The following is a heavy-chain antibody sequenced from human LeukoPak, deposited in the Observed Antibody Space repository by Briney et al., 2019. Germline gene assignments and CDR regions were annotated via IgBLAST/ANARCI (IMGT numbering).Heavy chain of an antibody. V-gene: IGHV4-4*02. Sequence: PSETLSLTCTVSGGSISSSNWWSWVRQPPGKGLEWIGEIYHSGSTNYNPSLKSRVTISVDTSKNQFSLKLRSVTDAATAVYYCARDPLEDSSSWYGLKAFDIWAKGQWSPSLQ. CDR3: ARDPLEDSSSWYGLKAFDI. CDR2: IYHSGST. J-gene: IGHJ3*02. CDR1: GGSISSSNW. D-gene: IGHD6-13*01.